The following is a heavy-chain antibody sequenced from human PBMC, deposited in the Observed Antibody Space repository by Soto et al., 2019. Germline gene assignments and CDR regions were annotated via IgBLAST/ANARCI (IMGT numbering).Heavy chain of an antibody. CDR2: IYYSGST. J-gene: IGHJ6*03. CDR1: GGSISSLSYY. Sequence: SQTLPLIWTVVGGSISSLSYYRSWIRQPPGKGLEWIGSIYYSGSTYYNPSLKSRVTISVDTSKNQFSLKLSSVTAADTAVYYCARLDSNYYYYYYMDVWGKGTTVTVSS. CDR3: ARLDSNYYYYYYMDV. D-gene: IGHD4-4*01. V-gene: IGHV4-39*01.